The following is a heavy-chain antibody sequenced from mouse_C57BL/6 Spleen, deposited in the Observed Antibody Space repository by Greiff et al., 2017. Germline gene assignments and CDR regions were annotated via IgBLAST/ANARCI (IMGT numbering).Heavy chain of an antibody. J-gene: IGHJ4*01. CDR1: GYTFTDYY. D-gene: IGHD2-3*01. V-gene: IGHV1-19*01. Sequence: VQLQQSGPVLVKPGASVKMSCKASGYTFTDYYMHWVKQSPGKSLEWIGVINPYNGGTSYNQKFKGKATLTVDKSSSTAYMELNSLTSEDSAVYSCESGRGYDGYTLYAMDYWGQGTSVTVSS. CDR2: INPYNGGT. CDR3: ESGRGYDGYTLYAMDY.